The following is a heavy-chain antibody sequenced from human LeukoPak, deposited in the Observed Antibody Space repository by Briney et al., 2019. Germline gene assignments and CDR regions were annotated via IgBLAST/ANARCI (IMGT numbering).Heavy chain of an antibody. V-gene: IGHV1-58*01. Sequence: SVTVSCKASGFTFTSSAVQWVRQARGQRLEWIGWIVVGSGNTNYAQKFQERVTITRDMSTSTAYMELSSLRSEDTAVYYCAAGIAARLAVPNYYYGMDVWGQGTTVTVSS. CDR2: IVVGSGNT. J-gene: IGHJ6*02. CDR3: AAGIAARLAVPNYYYGMDV. D-gene: IGHD6-6*01. CDR1: GFTFTSSA.